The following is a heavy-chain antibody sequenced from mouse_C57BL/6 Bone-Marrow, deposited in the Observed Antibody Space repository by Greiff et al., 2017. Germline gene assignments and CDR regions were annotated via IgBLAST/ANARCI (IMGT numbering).Heavy chain of an antibody. CDR1: GYTFTSYG. CDR2: IYPRSGNT. V-gene: IGHV1-81*01. Sequence: VKLQQSGAELARPGASVKLSCKASGYTFTSYGISWVKQRTGQGLEWIGEIYPRSGNTYYNEKFKGKATLTADKSSSTAYMELRSLTSEDSAVYFCARNYGPWFAYWGQGTLVTVSA. CDR3: ARNYGPWFAY. D-gene: IGHD1-1*01. J-gene: IGHJ3*01.